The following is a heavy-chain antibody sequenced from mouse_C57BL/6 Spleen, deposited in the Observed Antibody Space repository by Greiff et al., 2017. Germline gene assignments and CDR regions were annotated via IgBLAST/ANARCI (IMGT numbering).Heavy chain of an antibody. J-gene: IGHJ3*01. V-gene: IGHV1-18*01. CDR2: INPNNGGT. CDR3: ARNGYYVGFAY. D-gene: IGHD2-3*01. CDR1: GYTFTDYN. Sequence: VQLQQSGPELVKPGASVKIPCKASGYTFTDYNMDWVKQSHGKSLEWIGDINPNNGGTIYNQKFKGKATLTVEKSSSTAYMELRSLTSEETAVYYCARNGYYVGFAYWGQGTLVTVAA.